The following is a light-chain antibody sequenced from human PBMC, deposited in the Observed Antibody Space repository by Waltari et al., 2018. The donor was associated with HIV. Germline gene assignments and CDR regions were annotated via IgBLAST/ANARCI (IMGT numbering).Light chain of an antibody. CDR3: AAWGNSLSLL. CDR1: RSNIGSNY. V-gene: IGLV1-47*01. CDR2: RSS. J-gene: IGLJ2*01. Sequence: QSVLTQPPSASGTPGQRVTISCSGSRSNIGSNYVYWYQQLPGTAPKLLLYRSSQRPSWVPDRFSGSKSGTSASLAISGLRSEDEADYYCAAWGNSLSLLFGGGTKLTVL.